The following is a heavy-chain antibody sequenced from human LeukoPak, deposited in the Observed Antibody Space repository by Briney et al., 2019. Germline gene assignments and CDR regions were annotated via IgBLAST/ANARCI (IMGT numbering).Heavy chain of an antibody. J-gene: IGHJ4*02. CDR1: GGSISSGGYY. D-gene: IGHD6-13*01. CDR3: AREGIAAALDY. Sequence: SGTLSLTCTVSGGSISSGGYYWSWIRQHPGKGLEWIGYIYYSGSTYYNPSLKSRVTISVDTSKNQFSLKLSSVTAADTAVYYCAREGIAAALDYWGQGTLVTVSS. CDR2: IYYSGST. V-gene: IGHV4-31*03.